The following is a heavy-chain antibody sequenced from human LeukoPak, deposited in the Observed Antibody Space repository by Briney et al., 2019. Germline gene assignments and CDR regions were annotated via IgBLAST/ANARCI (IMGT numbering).Heavy chain of an antibody. CDR3: AKDPEDCSSGTCYLRNYFDS. J-gene: IGHJ4*02. D-gene: IGHD2-2*01. Sequence: GGSLRLSCAASGFSFSVYGMHWVRQSPGKGLEWVAVISYDGSEKYFTDSVKGRFTISRDNSKNTLYLQMNSLRAEDTAVYYCAKDPEDCSSGTCYLRNYFDSWGQGTLVTVSS. CDR1: GFSFSVYG. V-gene: IGHV3-30*18. CDR2: ISYDGSEK.